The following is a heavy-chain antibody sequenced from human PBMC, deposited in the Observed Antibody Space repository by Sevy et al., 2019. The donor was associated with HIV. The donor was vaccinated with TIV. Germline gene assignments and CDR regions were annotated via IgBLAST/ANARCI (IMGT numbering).Heavy chain of an antibody. CDR3: ARDLGYCQDESPDF. CDR2: INPNRGGT. D-gene: IGHD2-8*02. J-gene: IGHJ4*02. V-gene: IGHV1-2*06. Sequence: ASVKVSCKASGYTFTGYHMHWVRQAPGQGLEWMGRINPNRGGTNFAQKFQGRVTLTRHTSISTAYMELSSLRSDDTAVYFCARDLGYCQDESPDFWGQGTLVTVSS. CDR1: GYTFTGYH.